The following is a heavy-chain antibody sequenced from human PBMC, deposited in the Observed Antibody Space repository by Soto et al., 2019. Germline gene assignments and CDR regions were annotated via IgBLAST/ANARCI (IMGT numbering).Heavy chain of an antibody. J-gene: IGHJ4*02. Sequence: QVQLRQWGAGLVKPSETLSLTCAVYGGSFNGYYWNWIRQPPGKGLEWIGEINHSGSTNYNPSLKSGVSISVDTSKTRFSLRLSSVTAADTAVYYCASQRPTVTTFDYGGQGTLVTVSS. CDR2: INHSGST. V-gene: IGHV4-34*01. CDR1: GGSFNGYY. D-gene: IGHD4-17*01. CDR3: ASQRPTVTTFDY.